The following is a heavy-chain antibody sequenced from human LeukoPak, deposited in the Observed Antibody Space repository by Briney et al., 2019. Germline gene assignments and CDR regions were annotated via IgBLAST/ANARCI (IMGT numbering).Heavy chain of an antibody. CDR2: IWYDGSNK. CDR1: GFTFSSYG. CDR3: AKDSSSWYAFDY. D-gene: IGHD6-13*01. Sequence: PGGSLRLSCAASGFTFSSYGMHWVRQAPGKGLEWVAVIWYDGSNKYYADSVKGRFTISRDNSKNTLYLQMNSLRAEDTAAYFCAKDSSSWYAFDYWGQGTLVTVSS. J-gene: IGHJ4*02. V-gene: IGHV3-33*06.